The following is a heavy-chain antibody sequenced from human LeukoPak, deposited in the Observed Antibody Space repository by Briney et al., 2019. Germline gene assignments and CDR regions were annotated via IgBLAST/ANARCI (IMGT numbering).Heavy chain of an antibody. D-gene: IGHD5-18*01. Sequence: SETLSLTCTVSGGSISSYYWSWIRQPPGKGLEGIGYIYTSGSTNYNPSLKSRVTISVDTSKNQFSLKLSSVTAADTAVYYCARRGDTAAFDVDAFDIWGQGTMVTVSS. CDR1: GGSISSYY. CDR3: ARRGDTAAFDVDAFDI. J-gene: IGHJ3*02. V-gene: IGHV4-4*09. CDR2: IYTSGST.